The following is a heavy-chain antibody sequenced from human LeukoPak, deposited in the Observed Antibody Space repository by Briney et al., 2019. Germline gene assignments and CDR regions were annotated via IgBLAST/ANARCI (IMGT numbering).Heavy chain of an antibody. J-gene: IGHJ6*02. CDR1: GLSIGDNS. CDR3: ARGPNRWWVVSRNWGMDV. V-gene: IGHV3-43*01. CDR2: ISWDESTT. D-gene: IGHD2-15*01. Sequence: GGSLRLSCAASGLSIGDNSMHWVRQAPGKGLEWVSLISWDESTTYYSDSVKGRFTVSRDGSKSSLYLQMNSLRTEDTALYYCARGPNRWWVVSRNWGMDVWGQGTTVTVSS.